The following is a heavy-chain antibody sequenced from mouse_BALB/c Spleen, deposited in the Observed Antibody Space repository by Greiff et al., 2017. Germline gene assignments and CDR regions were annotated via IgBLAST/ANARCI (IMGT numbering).Heavy chain of an antibody. J-gene: IGHJ3*01. D-gene: IGHD3-1*01. CDR2: ICAGGST. CDR1: GFSLTSYG. V-gene: IGHV2-9*02. Sequence: QVQLKESGPGLVAPSQSLSITCTVSGFSLTSYGVHWVRQPPGKGLEWLGVICAGGSTNSNSALMSRLSISKDNSKRQVFLKMNSLQTDDTAMYNCARGKIGLPFAYWGQGTLGTVSA. CDR3: ARGKIGLPFAY.